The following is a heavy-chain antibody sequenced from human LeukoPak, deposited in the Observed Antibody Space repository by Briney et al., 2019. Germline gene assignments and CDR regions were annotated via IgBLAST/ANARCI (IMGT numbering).Heavy chain of an antibody. J-gene: IGHJ4*02. V-gene: IGHV3-7*01. Sequence: GGSLRLSCAASGFTFSTYWMSWVRQAPGKGLEWVANIKQDGSEKYYVASVKGRFTISRDNAKNSLYLQMNRLTAEDTAVYYCARDSDPQPFDYWGQGTLVTVSS. CDR2: IKQDGSEK. D-gene: IGHD2-2*01. CDR1: GFTFSTYW. CDR3: ARDSDPQPFDY.